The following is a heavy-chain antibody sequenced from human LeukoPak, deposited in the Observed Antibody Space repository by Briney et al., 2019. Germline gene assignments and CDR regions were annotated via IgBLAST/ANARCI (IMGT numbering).Heavy chain of an antibody. CDR2: INGGGNTT. CDR1: GFGFSSFA. V-gene: IGHV3-23*01. J-gene: IGHJ6*03. Sequence: GGSLRLSCAPSGFGFSSFAMGWVRQSPGKGLEWLSTINGGGNTTFYANSVKGRFTISRDNSKVTLYLHMDSLRLDDTAIYYCAKELHVAVAVADYYYFYMDVWGRGTAVTVSS. D-gene: IGHD6-19*01. CDR3: AKELHVAVAVADYYYFYMDV.